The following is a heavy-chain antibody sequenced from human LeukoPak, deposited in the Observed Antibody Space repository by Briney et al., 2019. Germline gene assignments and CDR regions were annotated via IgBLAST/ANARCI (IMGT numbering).Heavy chain of an antibody. CDR1: GYTFTGYY. CDR2: INPNSGGT. CDR3: ARIDEGYSGSPPHGY. Sequence: ASVKVSCKASGYTFTGYYMHWVRQAPGQGLEWMGWINPNSGGTNYAQKFQGRVTMARDTSISTAYMGLSRLRSDDTAVYYCARIDEGYSGSPPHGYWGPGTLVTVSS. J-gene: IGHJ4*02. V-gene: IGHV1-2*02. D-gene: IGHD1-26*01.